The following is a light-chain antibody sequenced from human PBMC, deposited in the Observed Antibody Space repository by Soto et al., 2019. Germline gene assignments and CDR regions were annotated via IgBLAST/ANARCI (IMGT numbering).Light chain of an antibody. CDR1: QIISSTY. CDR3: QHYGTSLYT. V-gene: IGKV3-20*01. J-gene: IGKJ2*01. CDR2: GAS. Sequence: DIMLTQSPGTLSLSPGERATLSCRASQIISSTYLGWYQQKTGQAPRLLIYGASSRATGIPDRFSGSGSGTDFTLTISRLEPEDFAVYYCQHYGTSLYTFGQGTKLEI.